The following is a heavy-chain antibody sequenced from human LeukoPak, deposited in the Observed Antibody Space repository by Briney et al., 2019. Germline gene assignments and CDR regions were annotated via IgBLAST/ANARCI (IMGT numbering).Heavy chain of an antibody. CDR3: AREYYYDSYYYYYMDV. V-gene: IGHV3-48*01. CDR2: ISSSSTI. J-gene: IGHJ6*03. CDR1: GFTFSSYS. Sequence: GGSLRLSCAASGFTFSSYSMNWVRQAPGKGLEWVSYISSSSTIYYADSVKGRFTISRDNAKNSLYLQMNSLRAEDTAVYYCAREYYYDSYYYYYMDVWGKGTTVTVSS. D-gene: IGHD3-22*01.